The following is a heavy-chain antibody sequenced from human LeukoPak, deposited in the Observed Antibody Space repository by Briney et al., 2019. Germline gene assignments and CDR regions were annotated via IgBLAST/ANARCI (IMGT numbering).Heavy chain of an antibody. Sequence: GGSLRLSCAASGFTFSSYAMSWVRQAPGKGLEWVSAISGSGGSTYYADSVKGRFTISRDNSRNTLYLQMNSLRAEDTAVYYCAKELGYCSSTSCPRGMDVWGQGTTVTVSS. CDR1: GFTFSSYA. CDR2: ISGSGGST. CDR3: AKELGYCSSTSCPRGMDV. D-gene: IGHD2-2*01. J-gene: IGHJ6*02. V-gene: IGHV3-23*01.